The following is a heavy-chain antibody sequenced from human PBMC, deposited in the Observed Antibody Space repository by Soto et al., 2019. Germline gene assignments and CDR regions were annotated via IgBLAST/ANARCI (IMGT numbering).Heavy chain of an antibody. CDR2: ISAYNGNT. Sequence: ASVKVSCKASGYTFTSYGISWVRQSPGQGLEWMGWISAYNGNTNYAQKLQGRVTMTTDTSTSTAYMELRSLRSDDTAVYYCARDLSYGGWFDPWGQGTLVTVSS. D-gene: IGHD4-17*01. CDR3: ARDLSYGGWFDP. V-gene: IGHV1-18*01. J-gene: IGHJ5*02. CDR1: GYTFTSYG.